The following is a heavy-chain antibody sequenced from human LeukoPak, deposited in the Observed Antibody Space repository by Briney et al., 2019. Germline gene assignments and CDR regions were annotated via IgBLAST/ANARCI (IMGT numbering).Heavy chain of an antibody. J-gene: IGHJ6*02. D-gene: IGHD2-8*01. V-gene: IGHV1-3*01. Sequence: GASVKVSCKASGYSFNSFAIYWVRQAPGQRLEWVGWINAGSGDAKNSGKFQDRVTITRDTSARIVYMELSRLRSEDTAVYYCARDVNGMDVWGQGTTVIVSS. CDR3: ARDVNGMDV. CDR2: INAGSGDA. CDR1: GYSFNSFA.